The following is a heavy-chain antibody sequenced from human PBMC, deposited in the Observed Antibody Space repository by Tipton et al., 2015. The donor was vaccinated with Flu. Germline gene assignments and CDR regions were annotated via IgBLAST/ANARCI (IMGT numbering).Heavy chain of an antibody. CDR3: AREAPGYSRENDS. J-gene: IGHJ4*02. V-gene: IGHV4-38-2*02. CDR2: ISHSGST. D-gene: IGHD2-15*01. CDR1: NYSISNGYY. Sequence: PGLVKPSETLSLICAVSNYSISNGYYWGWIRQPPGKGLEWIGSISHSGSTYYNPSLKSRVTISVDTTKNQFSQKLSSVTAADTAVYFCAREAPGYSRENDSWGQGTLVTVSS.